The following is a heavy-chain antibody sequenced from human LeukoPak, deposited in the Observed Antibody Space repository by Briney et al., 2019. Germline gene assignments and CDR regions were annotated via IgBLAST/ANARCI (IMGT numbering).Heavy chain of an antibody. CDR2: INPNSGGI. V-gene: IGHV1-2*02. CDR1: GYTFTAYY. CDR3: ARDQDCSSTSCYDH. D-gene: IGHD2-2*01. Sequence: ASVKVSCKASGYTFTAYYIHWVRQAPGQGLEWMGWINPNSGGINYAQKFQGRVTMTRDTSIRTAYMELSRLRSDDTAVYHCARDQDCSSTSCYDHWGQGTLVTVSS. J-gene: IGHJ4*02.